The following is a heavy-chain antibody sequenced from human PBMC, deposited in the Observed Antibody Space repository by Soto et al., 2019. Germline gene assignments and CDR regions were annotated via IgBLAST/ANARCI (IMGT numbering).Heavy chain of an antibody. V-gene: IGHV1-69*06. CDR3: ARVAQVGSGWFDP. CDR2: IIPLFGTT. J-gene: IGHJ5*02. CDR1: GGTFSSHA. D-gene: IGHD1-26*01. Sequence: QVQLLQSGAEVKKPGSSMNVSCKTLGGTFSSHAVNWLRQAPGQGFEWIGGIIPLFGTTNFAQKFQGRVTITADISTSTVYMALSSLRFEDTALYYGARVAQVGSGWFDPWGQGTRVTVSS.